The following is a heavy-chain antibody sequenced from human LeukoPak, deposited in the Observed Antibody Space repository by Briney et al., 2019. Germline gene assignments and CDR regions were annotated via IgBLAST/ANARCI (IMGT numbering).Heavy chain of an antibody. V-gene: IGHV3-48*02. CDR3: ASGIDRSGWYFDY. CDR2: ISISSSTT. Sequence: GGSLRLSCAASGFTFSSYTMNWVRQAPGKGLEWISYISISSSTTYYADSVKGRFAISRDNAKNSVYLQMNSLRDEDTAVYYCASGIDRSGWYFDYWGQGTLVAVSS. J-gene: IGHJ4*02. D-gene: IGHD6-25*01. CDR1: GFTFSSYT.